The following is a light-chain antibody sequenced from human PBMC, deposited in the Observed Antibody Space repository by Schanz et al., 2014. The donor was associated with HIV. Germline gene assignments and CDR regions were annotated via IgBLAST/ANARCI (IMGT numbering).Light chain of an antibody. V-gene: IGKV3-15*01. J-gene: IGKJ3*01. CDR3: QQRASWPGVT. Sequence: EIVMTQSPVTLSVSPGERVTLSCRASRSVNSNLAWYQQKPGQAPRLLIYRASTRATGIPARFSGSGSGTEFTLTISSLLSEDFAIYYCQQRASWPGVTFGPGTRVNVK. CDR1: RSVNSN. CDR2: RAS.